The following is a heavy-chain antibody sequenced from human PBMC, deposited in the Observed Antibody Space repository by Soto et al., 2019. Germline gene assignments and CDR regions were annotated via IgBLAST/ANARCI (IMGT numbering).Heavy chain of an antibody. Sequence: QVQLVESGGGVVQPGRSLRLSCAASGFTFSSYGMHWVRQAPGKGLEWVAVTWYDGSNKYYADSVKGRFTISRDNSKTTLYLQMNSLRAEDTAVYYCARGDHSLPTRYYGMDVWGQGTTVTVSS. D-gene: IGHD5-18*01. CDR1: GFTFSSYG. CDR3: ARGDHSLPTRYYGMDV. CDR2: TWYDGSNK. V-gene: IGHV3-33*01. J-gene: IGHJ6*02.